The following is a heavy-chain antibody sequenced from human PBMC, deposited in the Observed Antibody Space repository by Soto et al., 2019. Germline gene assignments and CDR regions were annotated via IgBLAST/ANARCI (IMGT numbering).Heavy chain of an antibody. CDR3: ASDSGYGWGASVKHYLDY. J-gene: IGHJ4*01. CDR2: IKWDASAK. Sequence: PGGSLSLTCAASGCTFSYYWRSWVRQAPGKGLEWLATIKWDASAKKNVDPVKGRFTMSRENAKNSVYLQKDSPAAENTAVYCCASDSGYGWGASVKHYLDYWGHGILVTVSS. D-gene: IGHD3-10*01. V-gene: IGHV3-7*03. CDR1: GCTFSYYW.